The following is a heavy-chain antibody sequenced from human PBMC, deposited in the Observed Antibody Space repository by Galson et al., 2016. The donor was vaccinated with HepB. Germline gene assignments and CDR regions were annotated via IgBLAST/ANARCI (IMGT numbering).Heavy chain of an antibody. CDR2: INDSGST. D-gene: IGHD3-22*01. CDR1: GDSMSTYY. J-gene: IGHJ3*02. CDR3: ARWTYFYASGGYFAFDI. Sequence: SETLSLTCTVSGDSMSTYYWSWIRQPPGKGLEWLGDINDSGSTNYNPSLKSRVTISIDTSKNQFSLKLRSVTAADMAVYYCARWTYFYASGGYFAFDIWGQGTMVSVSS. V-gene: IGHV4-59*08.